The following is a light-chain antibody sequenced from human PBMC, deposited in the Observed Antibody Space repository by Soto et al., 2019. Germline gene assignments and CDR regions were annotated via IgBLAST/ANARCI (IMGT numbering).Light chain of an antibody. CDR3: QQYYNTPSYT. Sequence: DIVMTQSPDSLAVSLGERATINRKSSQSVLYNSNNKNYLAWYQQKPGQPPKLLIYWASTRESGVPDRFSGSGSGTDFTLTISSLQAEDVAVYYCQQYYNTPSYTFGQGTKLEIK. CDR1: QSVLYNSNNKNY. CDR2: WAS. V-gene: IGKV4-1*01. J-gene: IGKJ2*01.